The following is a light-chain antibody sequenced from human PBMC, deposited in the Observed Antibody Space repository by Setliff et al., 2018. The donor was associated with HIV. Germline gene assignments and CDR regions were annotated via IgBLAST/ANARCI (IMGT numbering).Light chain of an antibody. J-gene: IGLJ1*01. Sequence: SYELTQTPSVSVAPGKTAKIARGGDNIGSKSVQWYQQKPGQAPVVVIYYDRDRPSGIPERFSGSNSGNTATLTINRVEAGDEADYYCQVWDTSDHYVFGDGTKVTVL. CDR1: NIGSKS. CDR3: QVWDTSDHYV. V-gene: IGLV3-21*04. CDR2: YDR.